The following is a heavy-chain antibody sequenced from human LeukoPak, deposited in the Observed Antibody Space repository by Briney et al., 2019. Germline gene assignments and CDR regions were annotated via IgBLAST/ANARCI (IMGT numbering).Heavy chain of an antibody. V-gene: IGHV4/OR15-8*02. J-gene: IGHJ4*02. Sequence: SETLSLTCDVSDDDIRMYNWWSWVRQSPGKGLEWIGEVSRAGYSNFNPSLRSRATISIDTSGSAVSLTLRSVTAADTAVYFCATRNADSFYFDYWGRGTLVTVSS. CDR3: ATRNADSFYFDY. CDR1: DDDIRMYNW. CDR2: VSRAGYS. D-gene: IGHD4-17*01.